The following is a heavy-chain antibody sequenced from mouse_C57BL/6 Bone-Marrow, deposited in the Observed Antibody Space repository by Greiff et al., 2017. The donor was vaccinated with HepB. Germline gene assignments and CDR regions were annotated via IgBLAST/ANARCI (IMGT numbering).Heavy chain of an antibody. CDR3: AVRSFAY. Sequence: VQLQQSGAELARPGASVKMSCKASGYTFTSYTMHLVKQRPGQGLERIGYINPSSGYTKYNQKFKDKATLTADKSSSTAYMQLSSLTSEDSAVYYCAVRSFAYWGEGTLVTVSA. V-gene: IGHV1-4*01. CDR2: INPSSGYT. CDR1: GYTFTSYT. J-gene: IGHJ3*01. D-gene: IGHD1-1*01.